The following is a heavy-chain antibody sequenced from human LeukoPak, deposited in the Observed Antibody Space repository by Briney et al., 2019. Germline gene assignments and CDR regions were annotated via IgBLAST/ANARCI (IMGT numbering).Heavy chain of an antibody. CDR2: IYPGDSET. Sequence: PGESLTLSCRGSGYSFTRYWIGWVRQIPGKGLEWLGIIYPGDSETRHSPAFQAQVTISANKSISTAYLQWSSLKASDTAMYYCARQSGYCSSTSCPNWFDPWGQGTLVTVSS. V-gene: IGHV5-51*01. CDR1: GYSFTRYW. J-gene: IGHJ5*02. D-gene: IGHD2-2*03. CDR3: ARQSGYCSSTSCPNWFDP.